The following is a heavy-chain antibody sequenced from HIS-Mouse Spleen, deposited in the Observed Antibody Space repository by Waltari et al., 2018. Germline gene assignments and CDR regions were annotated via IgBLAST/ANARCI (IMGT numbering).Heavy chain of an antibody. Sequence: QLQLQESGPGLVKPSETLSLTCTVSGGSISSSSYYWGWIRQPPGKGLEWLGGIYYSGSPYYTPSLKSRVTIAVGTSKNQFSLKVSSVPAADTAVYYCARRTTPPVYSSGWYRAFDYWGQGTLVTVSS. CDR2: IYYSGSP. CDR3: ARRTTPPVYSSGWYRAFDY. D-gene: IGHD6-19*01. CDR1: GGSISSSSYY. J-gene: IGHJ4*02. V-gene: IGHV4-39*07.